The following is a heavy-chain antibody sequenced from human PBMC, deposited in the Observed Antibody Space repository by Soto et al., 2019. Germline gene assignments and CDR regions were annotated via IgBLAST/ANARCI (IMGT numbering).Heavy chain of an antibody. CDR3: ARDSRYFDWLKRYYYYGMDV. CDR2: IYYGGTT. Sequence: SETLSLTCTVSGGSFNPNYWSWIRQPPGKGLEWVGYIYYGGTTSYNPSLKSRVTISVDTSKNQFSLKLSSVTAADTAVYYCARDSRYFDWLKRYYYYGMDVWGQGTTVTVSS. J-gene: IGHJ6*02. CDR1: GGSFNPNY. D-gene: IGHD3-9*01. V-gene: IGHV4-59*12.